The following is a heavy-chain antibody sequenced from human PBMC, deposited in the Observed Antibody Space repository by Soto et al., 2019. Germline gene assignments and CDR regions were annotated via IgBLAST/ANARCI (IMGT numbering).Heavy chain of an antibody. CDR1: GFSLSGTW. D-gene: IGHD1-1*01. V-gene: IGHV3-7*01. CDR2: IKQDGGEK. J-gene: IGHJ4*02. Sequence: GGSLGLSCVGSGFSLSGTWMNWVRQAPGKGLEWVANIKQDGGEKYYVDSVKGRFIISRDNARNTLYLQMSFLRVEDTAIYYSAREGPTYNFDHWGQGTPVTVSS. CDR3: AREGPTYNFDH.